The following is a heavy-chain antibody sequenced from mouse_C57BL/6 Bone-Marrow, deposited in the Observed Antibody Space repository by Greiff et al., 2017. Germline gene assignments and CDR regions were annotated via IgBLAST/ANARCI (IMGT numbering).Heavy chain of an antibody. Sequence: EVKLMESGGDLVKPGGSLKLSCAASGFTFSSYGMSWVRQTPDKRLEWVATISSGGSYTYYPDSVKGRFTISRDNAKNTLYLQMSSLKSEDTAMYYCARPWAAWFAYWGQGTLVTVSA. CDR3: ARPWAAWFAY. CDR2: ISSGGSYT. D-gene: IGHD4-1*01. V-gene: IGHV5-6*01. J-gene: IGHJ3*01. CDR1: GFTFSSYG.